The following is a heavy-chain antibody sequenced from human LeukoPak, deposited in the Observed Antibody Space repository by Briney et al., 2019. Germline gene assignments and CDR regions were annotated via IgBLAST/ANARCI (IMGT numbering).Heavy chain of an antibody. D-gene: IGHD6-13*01. CDR1: GDSVSSSSAA. Sequence: TLSLTCAISGDSVSSSSAAWNWIRQSPSRGLEWLGRTYYRSKWFNDYAVSVKSRITISRDTSKNQFSLQLNSVTPEDTAVYYCARDLSGAASGPMNWFDPWGQGSLVTVSS. J-gene: IGHJ5*02. CDR3: ARDLSGAASGPMNWFDP. CDR2: TYYRSKWFN. V-gene: IGHV6-1*01.